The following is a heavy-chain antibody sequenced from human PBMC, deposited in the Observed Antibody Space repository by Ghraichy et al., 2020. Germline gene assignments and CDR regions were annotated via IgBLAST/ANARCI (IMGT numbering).Heavy chain of an antibody. D-gene: IGHD6-6*01. CDR2: IRSSGSDI. CDR3: ARDLRGYSSSYGMDV. J-gene: IGHJ6*02. CDR1: EFTFSSYS. Sequence: LTCAASEFTFSSYSINWVRQAPGKGLEWVSSIRSSGSDIHYADSVKGRFTISRDNAKNSLYLQMNSLRVEDTAVYYCARDLRGYSSSYGMDVWGQGTTVTVSS. V-gene: IGHV3-21*01.